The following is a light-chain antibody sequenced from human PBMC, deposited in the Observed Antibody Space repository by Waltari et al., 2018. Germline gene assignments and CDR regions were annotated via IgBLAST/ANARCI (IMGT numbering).Light chain of an antibody. Sequence: QSALTQPASVSGSPGQSITISCPGTSSDVGFYNYVSWYQQHPGKAPKLMIYDVSERPSGVSNRLSGSKSGNTASLTISGLQAEDEAYYYCNSYAGSSSWVFGGGTKLTVL. J-gene: IGLJ3*02. CDR2: DVS. CDR1: SSDVGFYNY. V-gene: IGLV2-14*01. CDR3: NSYAGSSSWV.